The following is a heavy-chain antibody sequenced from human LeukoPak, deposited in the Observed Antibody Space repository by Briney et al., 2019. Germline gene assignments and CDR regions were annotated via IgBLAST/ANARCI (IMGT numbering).Heavy chain of an antibody. D-gene: IGHD3-3*01. V-gene: IGHV4-61*02. J-gene: IGHJ4*02. Sequence: SETLSLTCTVSGGSISSSSYYWSWIRQPAGKGLEWIGRIYTSGSTNYNPSLKSRVTISVDTSKNQFSLKLSSVTAADTAVYYCASGYYDFWSGYPFDYWGQGTLVTVSS. CDR3: ASGYYDFWSGYPFDY. CDR2: IYTSGST. CDR1: GGSISSSSYY.